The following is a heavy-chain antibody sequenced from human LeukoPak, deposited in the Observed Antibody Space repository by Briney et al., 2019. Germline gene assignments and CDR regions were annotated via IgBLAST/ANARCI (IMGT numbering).Heavy chain of an antibody. CDR3: ARDEIPGIAVAGTGGVWFDP. J-gene: IGHJ5*02. Sequence: SETLSLTCTVSGGSISSYYWSWIRQPAGKGLEWIGRIYTSGSTNYNPSPKSRVTMSVDTSKNQFSLKLSSVTAADTAVYYCARDEIPGIAVAGTGGVWFDPWGQGTLVTVSS. CDR2: IYTSGST. D-gene: IGHD6-19*01. V-gene: IGHV4-4*07. CDR1: GGSISSYY.